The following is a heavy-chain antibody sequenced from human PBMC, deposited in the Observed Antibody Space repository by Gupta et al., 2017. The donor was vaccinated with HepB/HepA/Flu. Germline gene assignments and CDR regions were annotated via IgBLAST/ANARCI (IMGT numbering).Heavy chain of an antibody. D-gene: IGHD3-22*01. V-gene: IGHV4-30-2*01. J-gene: IGHJ3*02. CDR1: GGSISSGGYS. Sequence: QLQLQESGSGLVKPSQTLSLTCAVSGGSISSGGYSWSWIRQPPGKGLEWIGYIYHSGSTYYNPSLKSRVTISVDRAKNQFSLKLSSVTAADTAVYYCARGIRYKPTYGRSNYYDSVPDAFDIWGQGTMVTVSS. CDR2: IYHSGST. CDR3: ARGIRYKPTYGRSNYYDSVPDAFDI.